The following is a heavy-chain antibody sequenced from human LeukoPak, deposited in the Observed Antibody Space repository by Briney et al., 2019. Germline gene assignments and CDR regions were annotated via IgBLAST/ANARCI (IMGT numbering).Heavy chain of an antibody. CDR3: ASAYYHYYFDY. Sequence: GGSLRLSCTASGFTFSSYGMTWVRHAPGKGLVWVSRINGDGSSTSYADSVKGRFTISRDNAKNTLYLQMNSLRAEDSAVYYCASAYYHYYFDYWGQGTLVTVSS. CDR1: GFTFSSYG. CDR2: INGDGSST. D-gene: IGHD3-16*01. J-gene: IGHJ4*02. V-gene: IGHV3-74*01.